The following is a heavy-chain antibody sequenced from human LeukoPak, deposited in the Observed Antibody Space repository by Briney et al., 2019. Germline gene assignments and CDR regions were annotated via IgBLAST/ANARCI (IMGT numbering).Heavy chain of an antibody. CDR1: GFTFSSYG. D-gene: IGHD4-17*01. J-gene: IGHJ4*02. CDR2: ISYDGSNK. Sequence: QPGRSLRFSCAASGFTFSSYGMHWVRQAPGKGLEWVAVISYDGSNKYYADSVKGRFTISRDNSKNTLYLQMNSLRAEDTAVYYCAKSEWLRPTWTTVTTGAFDYWGQGTLVTVSS. CDR3: AKSEWLRPTWTTVTTGAFDY. V-gene: IGHV3-30*18.